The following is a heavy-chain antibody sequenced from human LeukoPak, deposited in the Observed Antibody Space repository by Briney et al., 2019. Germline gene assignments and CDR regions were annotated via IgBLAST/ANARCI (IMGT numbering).Heavy chain of an antibody. CDR2: ISVYNANT. CDR1: GYTFTSYG. J-gene: IGHJ5*02. CDR3: ARDGGSYSDWFDP. V-gene: IGHV1-18*01. D-gene: IGHD1-26*01. Sequence: ASVKVSCKASGYTFTSYGISWVRQAPGQGLEWTGWISVYNANTKYAQKLQGRVTMTRDTSTSAAYMELRSLRSDDTAVYYCARDGGSYSDWFDPWGQGTLVIVSS.